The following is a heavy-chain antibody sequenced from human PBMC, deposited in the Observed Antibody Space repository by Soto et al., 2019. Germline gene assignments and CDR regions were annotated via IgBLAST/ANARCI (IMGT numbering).Heavy chain of an antibody. J-gene: IGHJ6*02. CDR2: ISYDGSNK. D-gene: IGHD4-17*01. Sequence: PGGSLRLSCVASGFTFSSYAMHWVRQAPGKGLEWVAVISYDGSNKYYADSVKGRFTISRDNSKNTLYLQMNSLRAEDTAVYYCARDSQTTDDYYYYGMDVWGQGTTVTVSS. CDR3: ARDSQTTDDYYYYGMDV. V-gene: IGHV3-30-3*01. CDR1: GFTFSSYA.